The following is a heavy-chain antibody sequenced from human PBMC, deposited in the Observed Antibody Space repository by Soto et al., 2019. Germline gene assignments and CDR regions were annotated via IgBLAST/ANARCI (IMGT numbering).Heavy chain of an antibody. CDR1: GFTFSAYW. V-gene: IGHV3-7*01. J-gene: IGHJ4*02. Sequence: EVQLVGSGGGLVQPGGSLRLSCAASGFTFSAYWMSWVRQAPGKGLEWVANIKEDGSEKYYVDSVKGRFTISRDNAKNSLFRQMNSLRAEDTAVYYCVRGRYCVSTSCFYFDYWGQGTLVTVSS. CDR2: IKEDGSEK. CDR3: VRGRYCVSTSCFYFDY. D-gene: IGHD2-2*01.